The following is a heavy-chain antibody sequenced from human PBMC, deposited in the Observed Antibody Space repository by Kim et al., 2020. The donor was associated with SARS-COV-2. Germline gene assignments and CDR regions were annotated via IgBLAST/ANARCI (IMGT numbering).Heavy chain of an antibody. CDR2: IRSKAYGGTT. Sequence: GGSLRLSCTASGFTFGDYAMSWFRQAPGKGLEWVGFIRSKAYGGTTEYAASVKGRFTISRDDSKSIAYLQMNSLKTEDTGVYYCTRERGCTNGVCYTTEGDYEYFQHWGQGTLVTVSS. D-gene: IGHD2-8*01. J-gene: IGHJ1*01. CDR1: GFTFGDYA. CDR3: TRERGCTNGVCYTTEGDYEYFQH. V-gene: IGHV3-49*03.